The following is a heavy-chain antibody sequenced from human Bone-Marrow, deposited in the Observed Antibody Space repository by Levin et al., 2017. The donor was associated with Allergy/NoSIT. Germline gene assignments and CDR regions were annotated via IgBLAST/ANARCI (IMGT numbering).Heavy chain of an antibody. CDR3: ARDSVTGALDV. CDR1: GFTFANFD. D-gene: IGHD4-17*01. CDR2: IRDTSSTI. J-gene: IGHJ3*01. V-gene: IGHV3-48*03. Sequence: GGSLRLSCAGSGFTFANFDMNWVRQAPGKGLEWIAYIRDTSSTIYYSDSVRGRFTISRDNAAMFLEMNNVRPEDTARYFCARDSVTGALDVWGQGTMVTVSS.